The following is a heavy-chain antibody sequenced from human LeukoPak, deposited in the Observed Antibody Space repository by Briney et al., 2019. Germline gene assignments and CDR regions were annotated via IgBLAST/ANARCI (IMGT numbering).Heavy chain of an antibody. CDR2: IYYSGST. CDR3: ARTLRGYRFATDY. CDR1: GDSFNSYY. Sequence: SETLSLPCTVSGDSFNSYYWSWIRQPPGKGLEWIGYIYYSGSTKYTPSIKSRVTISVDTSKNQFSLKLSSVTAADTAVYYCARTLRGYRFATDYWGQGTLVTVSS. J-gene: IGHJ4*02. D-gene: IGHD5-18*01. V-gene: IGHV4-59*08.